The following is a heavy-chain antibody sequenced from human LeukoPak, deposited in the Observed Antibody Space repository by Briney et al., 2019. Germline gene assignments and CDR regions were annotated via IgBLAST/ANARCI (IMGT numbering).Heavy chain of an antibody. CDR3: ARRPTYNYNFDF. V-gene: IGHV4-59*08. Sequence: SETLSLTCTVSGGSISSYYWSWIRQPPGKGLEWIGYIYYSGTTNYNPSLKSRVTISVDTSKNQFSLQLSSVTAADTAVYYCARRPTYNYNFDFWGQGTLVTVSS. CDR1: GGSISSYY. CDR2: IYYSGTT. D-gene: IGHD5-24*01. J-gene: IGHJ4*02.